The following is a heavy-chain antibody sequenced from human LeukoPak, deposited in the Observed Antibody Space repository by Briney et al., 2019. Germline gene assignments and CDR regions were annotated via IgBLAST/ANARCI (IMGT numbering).Heavy chain of an antibody. CDR3: ARDLRTQLAGTDYYYYYGMDV. Sequence: PSETLSLTCTVSGGSISSSSDYWGWIRQPPGKGLEWIGRIHSRGSTNYNPSLKSRVTISVDTSKNQFSLKLSSVTAADTAVYYCARDLRTQLAGTDYYYYYGMDVWGQGTTVTVSS. D-gene: IGHD6-19*01. CDR2: IHSRGST. CDR1: GGSISSSSDY. V-gene: IGHV4-39*07. J-gene: IGHJ6*02.